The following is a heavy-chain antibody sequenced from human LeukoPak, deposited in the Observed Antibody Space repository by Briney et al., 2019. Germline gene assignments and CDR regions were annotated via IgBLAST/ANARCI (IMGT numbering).Heavy chain of an antibody. CDR3: ARLHCSSTSCFGYYFDY. J-gene: IGHJ4*02. V-gene: IGHV4-4*07. D-gene: IGHD2-2*01. CDR2: IYTSGST. CDR1: GGSISSYY. Sequence: SETLSLTCTVSGGSISSYYWSWIRQPAGKGLEWIARIYTSGSTNYNPSLKSRVTMSVDTSKNQFSLKLSSVTAADTAVYYCARLHCSSTSCFGYYFDYWGQGTLVTVSS.